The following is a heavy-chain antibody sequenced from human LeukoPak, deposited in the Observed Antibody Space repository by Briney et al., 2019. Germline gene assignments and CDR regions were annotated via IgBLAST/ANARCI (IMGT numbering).Heavy chain of an antibody. CDR3: ARADYGDPKYYFDY. D-gene: IGHD4-17*01. J-gene: IGHJ4*02. Sequence: SQTLSLTSTVSGGSISSGGYYWSWIRQHPGKGLEWIGYIYYSGSTYYNPSLKSRVTMSVDTSKNQFSLKLSSVTAADTAVYYCARADYGDPKYYFDYWGQGTLVTVSS. CDR1: GGSISSGGYY. V-gene: IGHV4-31*03. CDR2: IYYSGST.